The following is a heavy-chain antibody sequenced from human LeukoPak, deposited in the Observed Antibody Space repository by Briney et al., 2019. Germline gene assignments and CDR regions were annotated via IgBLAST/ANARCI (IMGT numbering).Heavy chain of an antibody. D-gene: IGHD6-19*01. Sequence: GGSLRLSCAASGFTFSSYAMSWVRQAPGKGLEWVSAISGSGGSTYYADSVKGRFTISRDNSKNTLYLQMNSLRAEDTAVYYCAKGAYSSGWIYYYYYGMDVWGQGTTVTVSS. CDR1: GFTFSSYA. V-gene: IGHV3-23*01. CDR2: ISGSGGST. J-gene: IGHJ6*02. CDR3: AKGAYSSGWIYYYYYGMDV.